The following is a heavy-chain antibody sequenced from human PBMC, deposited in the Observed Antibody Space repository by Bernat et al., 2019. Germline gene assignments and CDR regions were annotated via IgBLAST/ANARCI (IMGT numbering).Heavy chain of an antibody. CDR2: ISAYNGNT. CDR3: ASRDILVVDDAFDI. J-gene: IGHJ3*02. V-gene: IGHV1-18*01. CDR1: GYTFTSYG. D-gene: IGHD2-2*01. Sequence: QVQLVQSGAEVKKPGASVKVSCKASGYTFTSYGISWVRQAPGQGLEWMGWISAYNGNTNYAQKLQGRVTMTTETSTSTAYMELRSLRSDDTAVYYGASRDILVVDDAFDIWDQGTMVTVSS.